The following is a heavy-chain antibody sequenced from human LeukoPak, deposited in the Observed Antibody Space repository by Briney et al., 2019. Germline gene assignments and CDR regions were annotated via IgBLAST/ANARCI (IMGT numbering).Heavy chain of an antibody. J-gene: IGHJ4*02. CDR2: IKSKADGGTT. D-gene: IGHD6-13*01. CDR3: ARHSRGRWYVFDY. V-gene: IGHV3-15*01. Sequence: KTGGSLRLSCAASSFSVTNAWMSWVRQAPGKGLEWVGRIKSKADGGTTNYAAPVKGRFTISRDTSKNALYLQMNSLRAEDTAVYYCARHSRGRWYVFDYWGQGTLVTVSS. CDR1: SFSVTNAW.